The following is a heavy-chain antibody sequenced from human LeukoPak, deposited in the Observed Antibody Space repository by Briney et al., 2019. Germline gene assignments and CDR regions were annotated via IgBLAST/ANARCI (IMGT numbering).Heavy chain of an antibody. CDR1: GGTFSSYA. Sequence: ASVKVSCKASGGTFSSYAISWVRQAPGQGLEWMGRIIPILGIANYAQKFQGRVTITADKSTSTAYMELSSLRSEDTAVYYCSRDQMGVAATLPAFDWGQGTLVIVSS. CDR2: IIPILGIA. D-gene: IGHD2-15*01. CDR3: SRDQMGVAATLPAFD. V-gene: IGHV1-69*04. J-gene: IGHJ4*02.